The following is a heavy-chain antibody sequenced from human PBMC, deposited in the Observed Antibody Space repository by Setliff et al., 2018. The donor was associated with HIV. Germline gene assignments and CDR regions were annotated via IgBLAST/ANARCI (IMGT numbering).Heavy chain of an antibody. Sequence: PSETLSLTCTVSGGSISSSSYYWGWIRQPPGKGLEWIGTISDSGDAHYSPSLKSRVTILVDTSKNQLSLKLSSVTAADTAVYYCARGIHIVDYWGQGTLVTVSS. D-gene: IGHD2-15*01. V-gene: IGHV4-39*07. CDR1: GGSISSSSYY. CDR2: ISDSGDA. CDR3: ARGIHIVDY. J-gene: IGHJ4*02.